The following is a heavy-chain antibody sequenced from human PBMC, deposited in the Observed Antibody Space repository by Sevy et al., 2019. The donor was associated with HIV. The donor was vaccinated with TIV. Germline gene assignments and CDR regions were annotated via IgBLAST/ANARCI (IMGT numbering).Heavy chain of an antibody. CDR3: AKEGVEEWELPYFDY. Sequence: GGSLRLSCAASGFTFSSYGMHWVRQAPGKGLEWVAVISYDGSNKYYADSVKGRFTISRDNSKNTLYLQMNSLRAEDTAVYYCAKEGVEEWELPYFDYWGQGTLVTVSS. CDR1: GFTFSSYG. CDR2: ISYDGSNK. V-gene: IGHV3-30*18. D-gene: IGHD1-26*01. J-gene: IGHJ4*02.